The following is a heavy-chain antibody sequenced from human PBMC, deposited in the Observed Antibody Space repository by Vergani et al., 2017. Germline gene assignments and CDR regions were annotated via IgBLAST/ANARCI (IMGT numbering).Heavy chain of an antibody. D-gene: IGHD3-3*01. J-gene: IGHJ6*03. CDR2: IYTSGST. CDR3: ARENYYDFWSGYHTYYYYYMDV. Sequence: QVQLQESGPGLVKPSQTLSLTCTVSGASINNDFYYWHWIRQPAGKGLEWIGRIYTSGSTNYNPSLKSRVTMSVDTSKNQFSLKLSSVTAADTAVYYCARENYYDFWSGYHTYYYYYMDVWGKGTTVTVSS. CDR1: GASINNDFYY. V-gene: IGHV4-61*02.